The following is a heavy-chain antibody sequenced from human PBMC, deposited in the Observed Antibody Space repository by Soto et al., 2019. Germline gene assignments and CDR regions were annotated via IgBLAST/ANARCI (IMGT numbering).Heavy chain of an antibody. V-gene: IGHV1-3*01. D-gene: IGHD6-13*01. CDR3: ARVLAAAGPFDY. CDR2: INAGNGNT. Sequence: PSVKGSCTASGYTFTSYAMHWVRQAPGQRLEWMGWINAGNGNTKYSQKFQGRVTITADESTSTAYMELSSLRSEDTAVYYCARVLAAAGPFDYWGQGTLVTVSS. CDR1: GYTFTSYA. J-gene: IGHJ4*02.